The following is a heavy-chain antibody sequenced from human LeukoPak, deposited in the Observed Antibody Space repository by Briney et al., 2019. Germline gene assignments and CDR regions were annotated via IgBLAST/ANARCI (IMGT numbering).Heavy chain of an antibody. Sequence: KPSETLSLTCTVSGGSMSTYFWSWVRQPPGKGLEWIGYIYSSGSTNYNPSLKSRVTISIDTSKNQFSLQLTSVPAADTAVYYCARHDTSLRGVWVYWGQGSPVTVSS. CDR2: IYSSGST. D-gene: IGHD1-26*01. CDR1: GGSMSTYF. J-gene: IGHJ4*02. V-gene: IGHV4-59*08. CDR3: ARHDTSLRGVWVY.